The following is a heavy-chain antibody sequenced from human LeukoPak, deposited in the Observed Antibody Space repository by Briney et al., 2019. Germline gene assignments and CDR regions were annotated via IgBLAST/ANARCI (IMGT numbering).Heavy chain of an antibody. J-gene: IGHJ6*03. CDR2: INPNSGGT. CDR3: ARLGYCSSTSCYYYYMDV. V-gene: IGHV1-2*02. CDR1: GYTFTGYY. D-gene: IGHD2-2*01. Sequence: ASVKVSCKASGYTFTGYYMHWVRQAPGQGLEWMGWINPNSGGTNYAQKFQGRVTMTRDTSISTAYMELSRLRSDDPAVYYCARLGYCSSTSCYYYYMDVWGKGTTVTVSS.